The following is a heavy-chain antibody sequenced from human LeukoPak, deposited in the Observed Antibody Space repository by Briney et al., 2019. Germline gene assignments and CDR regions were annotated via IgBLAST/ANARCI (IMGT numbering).Heavy chain of an antibody. J-gene: IGHJ3*02. CDR2: ARRQSTCHRP. CDR3: TRDGGQSGNSAFDI. Sequence: GGSLRLSCTASGLTLSDHIIDWVRQAPGKGLEWVGRARRQSTCHRPEYAVSVKGRFTLSRDDSQNSLYLQMNSLETADTAVYFCTRDGGQSGNSAFDIWGQGTLVTASS. CDR1: GLTLSDHI. D-gene: IGHD2/OR15-2a*01. V-gene: IGHV3-72*01.